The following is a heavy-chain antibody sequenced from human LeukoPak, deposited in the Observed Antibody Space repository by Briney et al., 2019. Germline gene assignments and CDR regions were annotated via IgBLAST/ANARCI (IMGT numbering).Heavy chain of an antibody. CDR1: GYSFTSYW. D-gene: IGHD3-10*01. J-gene: IGHJ5*02. CDR3: ARHLTYYFGP. Sequence: GESLKISCEGSGYSFTSYWISWVRQMPGKGLEWMGRIGPSDSYTNYSPSFQGHVTISADKSISTAYLQWSSLKASDTAMYYCARHLTYYFGPWGQGTLVTVSS. V-gene: IGHV5-10-1*01. CDR2: IGPSDSYT.